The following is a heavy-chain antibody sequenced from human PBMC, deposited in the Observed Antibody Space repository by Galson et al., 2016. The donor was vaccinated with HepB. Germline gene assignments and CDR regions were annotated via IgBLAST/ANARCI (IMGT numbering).Heavy chain of an antibody. D-gene: IGHD3-10*01. CDR3: AKDFGSWSPHYFDY. CDR1: GFTFDDYT. Sequence: SLRLSCAASGFTFDDYTMHWVRQAPGKGLEWVCLIRWDGHTTHYADSVKGRFTISRDNSKNSLYLQMDSLRTEDTALYYCAKDFGSWSPHYFDYWGQRTLVTVSS. J-gene: IGHJ4*02. CDR2: IRWDGHTT. V-gene: IGHV3-43*01.